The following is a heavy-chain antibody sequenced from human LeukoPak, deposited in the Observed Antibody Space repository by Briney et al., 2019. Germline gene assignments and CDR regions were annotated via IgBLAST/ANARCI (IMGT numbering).Heavy chain of an antibody. J-gene: IGHJ4*02. CDR2: ISPSGST. V-gene: IGHV4-4*02. CDR1: GASISSSNW. CDR3: ARGDNWLFDF. Sequence: SETLSLTCAVSGASISSSNWWSWVRQPPGKGLEWIGEISPSGSTNYNPSLKSRVTMSVDKSKNQFSLNLSSVTAADTAVYYCARGDNWLFDFWGQGTLVTVSS. D-gene: IGHD1-20*01.